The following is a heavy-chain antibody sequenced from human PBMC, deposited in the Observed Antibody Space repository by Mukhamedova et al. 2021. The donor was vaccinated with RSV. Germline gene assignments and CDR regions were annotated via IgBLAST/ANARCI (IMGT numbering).Heavy chain of an antibody. CDR2: SYAT. V-gene: IGHV3-73*01. CDR3: TRHDSSSWEYYYDY. J-gene: IGHJ4*02. Sequence: SYATAYAASVQGRFIISRDDSKNTSYLQMKSLKTADTAVYYCTRHDSSSWEYYYDYWGQGTVVTVSS. D-gene: IGHD6-13*01.